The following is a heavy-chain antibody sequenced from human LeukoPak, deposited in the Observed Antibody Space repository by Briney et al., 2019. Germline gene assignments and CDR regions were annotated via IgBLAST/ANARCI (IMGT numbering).Heavy chain of an antibody. V-gene: IGHV4-59*08. CDR1: GGSISSYY. D-gene: IGHD6-13*01. CDR2: IYYSGST. J-gene: IGHJ4*02. CDR3: ARHSRAAAGDYFDY. Sequence: SETLSLTCTVSGGSISSYYWSWIRQPPGKGLEWIGYIYYSGSTNYNPSLKSRVTISVDTSKNQFSLKLSSVTAADTAVYCCARHSRAAAGDYFDYWGQGTLVTVSS.